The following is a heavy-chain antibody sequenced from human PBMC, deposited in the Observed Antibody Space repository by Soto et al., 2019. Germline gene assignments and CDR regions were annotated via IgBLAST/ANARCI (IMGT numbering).Heavy chain of an antibody. D-gene: IGHD3-10*01. J-gene: IGHJ5*02. Sequence: PSETLSLTCTVSGGSISSGGYYWSWIRQHPGKGLEWIGYIYYSGSTYYNPSLKSRVTISVDTSKNQFPLKLSSVTAADTAVYYCARDRGSGIMWFDPWGQGTLVTVSS. CDR1: GGSISSGGYY. V-gene: IGHV4-31*03. CDR3: ARDRGSGIMWFDP. CDR2: IYYSGST.